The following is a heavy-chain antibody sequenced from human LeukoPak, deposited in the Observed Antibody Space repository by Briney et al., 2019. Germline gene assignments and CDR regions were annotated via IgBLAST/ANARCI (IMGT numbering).Heavy chain of an antibody. D-gene: IGHD3-10*01. CDR1: GFTFSSHW. V-gene: IGHV3-7*01. CDR2: IKQDGSEK. CDR3: ARGYGSGSSHIDY. Sequence: GGSLRLSCAASGFTFSSHWMSWVRQAPGKGLEWVANIKQDGSEKYYVDSVKGRFTISRDNAKNSLYLQMNSLRAEDTAVYYCARGYGSGSSHIDYWGQGTLVTVSS. J-gene: IGHJ4*02.